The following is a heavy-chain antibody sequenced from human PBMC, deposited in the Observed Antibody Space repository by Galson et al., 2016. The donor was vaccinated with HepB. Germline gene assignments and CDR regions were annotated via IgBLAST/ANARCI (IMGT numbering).Heavy chain of an antibody. J-gene: IGHJ4*02. CDR1: GFTFSSHS. CDR2: ITNKGGTA. D-gene: IGHD3-10*01. Sequence: SLRLSCAASGFTFSSHSMHWVRQTPGKRLEYVSGITNKGGTAFYADSVKGRFTISRDNSKNTMYLQMSSLRLADTAMYYSVKGTGAYGAGKDYWGQGTLVTVSS. CDR3: VKGTGAYGAGKDY. V-gene: IGHV3-64D*06.